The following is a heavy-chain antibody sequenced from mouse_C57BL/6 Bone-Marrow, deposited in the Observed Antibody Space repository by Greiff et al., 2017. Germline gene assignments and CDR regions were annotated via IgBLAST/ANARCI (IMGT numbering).Heavy chain of an antibody. Sequence: QVQLQQSGPELVKPGASVKISCKASGYTFTDYYINWVKQRPGQGLEWIGWIFPGSGSTYYNEKFKGKATLTVDKSSSTAYMLLSSLTSEDSAVYFCARSGYYDYDVYFDYWGQGTTLTVSS. CDR1: GYTFTDYY. CDR2: IFPGSGST. J-gene: IGHJ2*01. CDR3: ARSGYYDYDVYFDY. D-gene: IGHD2-4*01. V-gene: IGHV1-75*01.